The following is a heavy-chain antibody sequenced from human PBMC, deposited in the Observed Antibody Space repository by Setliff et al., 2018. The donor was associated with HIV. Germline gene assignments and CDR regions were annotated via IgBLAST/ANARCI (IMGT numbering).Heavy chain of an antibody. CDR2: INNDGRKT. Sequence: PGGSLRLSCAASGFTFSTYWMHWVRQAPGKGLVWVSHINNDGRKTTYADSVKGRFTISRDNAKNQLYLEMNSLETDDTALYYCAKDYGDGHNWGAFDVWGQGAMVTVSS. J-gene: IGHJ3*01. V-gene: IGHV3-74*03. CDR3: AKDYGDGHNWGAFDV. D-gene: IGHD1-1*01. CDR1: GFTFSTYW.